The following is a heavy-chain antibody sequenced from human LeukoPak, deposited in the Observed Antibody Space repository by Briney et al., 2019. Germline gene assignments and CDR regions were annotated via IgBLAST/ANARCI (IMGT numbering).Heavy chain of an antibody. CDR2: ISAYNGNT. CDR3: ARDNIVVVPAASYYYYMDV. J-gene: IGHJ6*03. D-gene: IGHD2-2*01. CDR1: GYTFTSYS. V-gene: IGHV1-18*01. Sequence: ASVKVSCKASGYTFTSYSISWVRQAPGQGLEWMGWISAYNGNTNYAQKLQGRVTMTTDTSTSTAYMELRSLRSDDTAVYYRARDNIVVVPAASYYYYMDVWGKGTTVTVSS.